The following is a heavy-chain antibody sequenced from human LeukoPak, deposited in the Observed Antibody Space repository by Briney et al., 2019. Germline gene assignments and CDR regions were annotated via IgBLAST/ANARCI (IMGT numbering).Heavy chain of an antibody. V-gene: IGHV3-7*04. D-gene: IGHD1-26*01. CDR1: GFTFSRYW. CDR2: IKQDGSEK. CDR3: ARVGGTLPDYYYYMDV. J-gene: IGHJ6*03. Sequence: GGSLRLSCAASGFTFSRYWMSWVRQAPGKGLEWVANIKQDGSEKYCVDSVKGRFTISRDNAKNSLYLQMNSLRAEDTAVYYCARVGGTLPDYYYYMDVWGKGTTVTVSS.